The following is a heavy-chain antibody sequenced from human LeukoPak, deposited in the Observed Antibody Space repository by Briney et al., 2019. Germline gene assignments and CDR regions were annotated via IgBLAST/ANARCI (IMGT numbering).Heavy chain of an antibody. CDR2: INAGNGNT. V-gene: IGHV1-3*01. CDR3: ARDDHSRLRPNDY. Sequence: ASVKVSCKASGYTFTSYAMHWVRQAPGQRLEWMGWINAGNGNTKYSQKFQGRVTITRDTSASTAYMELSSLRSEDTAVYYCARDDHSRLRPNDYWGQGTLVTVSS. CDR1: GYTFTSYA. J-gene: IGHJ4*02. D-gene: IGHD1-14*01.